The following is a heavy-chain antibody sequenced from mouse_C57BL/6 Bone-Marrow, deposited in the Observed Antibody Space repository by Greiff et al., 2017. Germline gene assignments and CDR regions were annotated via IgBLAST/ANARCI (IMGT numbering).Heavy chain of an antibody. V-gene: IGHV1-75*01. CDR2: IFPGGGST. J-gene: IGHJ2*01. D-gene: IGHD2-4*01. CDR1: GYTFTDYY. Sequence: VKLQQSGPELVKPGASVKISCKASGYTFTDYYINWVKQRPGQGLEWIGWIFPGGGSTYYNEKFKGKATLTVDKSSSTAYMLLSSLTSEDSAIYFCARWRLRRYYLDYWGQGTTLTVSS. CDR3: ARWRLRRYYLDY.